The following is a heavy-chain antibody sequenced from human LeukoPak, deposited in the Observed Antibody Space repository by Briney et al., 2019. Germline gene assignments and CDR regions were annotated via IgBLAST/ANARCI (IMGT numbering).Heavy chain of an antibody. CDR2: IYHSGST. CDR1: GYSISSGYY. CDR3: ARHASSGTITY. Sequence: KPSETLSLTCAVSGYSISSGYYWGWIRPPPGKGLEWIGSIYHSGSTYYNPSLKSRVTISVDTSKNQFSLKLSSVTAADTAVYYCARHASSGTITYWGQGTLVTVSS. V-gene: IGHV4-38-2*01. D-gene: IGHD5-24*01. J-gene: IGHJ4*02.